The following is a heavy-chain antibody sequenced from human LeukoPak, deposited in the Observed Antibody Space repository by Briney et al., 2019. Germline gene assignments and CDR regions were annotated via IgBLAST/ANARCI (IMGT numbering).Heavy chain of an antibody. V-gene: IGHV1-69*04. CDR1: GGTFSSYA. D-gene: IGHD3-10*01. Sequence: SVKVSCKASGGTFSSYAISWVRQAPGQGLEWMGRIIPILGIANYAQKFQGRVTITADKSTSTAYMELSSLRSEDTAVYYCFGWFGEFYFDYWGQGTLVTVSS. CDR2: IIPILGIA. CDR3: FGWFGEFYFDY. J-gene: IGHJ4*02.